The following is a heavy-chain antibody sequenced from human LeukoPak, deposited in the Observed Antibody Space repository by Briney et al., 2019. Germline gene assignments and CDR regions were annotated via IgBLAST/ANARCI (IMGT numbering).Heavy chain of an antibody. V-gene: IGHV1-2*02. CDR3: AKYYDILIGYLGD. CDR1: GYTFTGYY. D-gene: IGHD3-9*01. J-gene: IGHJ4*02. CDR2: INPNSGDT. Sequence: ASVKVSCKASGYTFTGYYMHWVRQAPGQGLEWMGWINPNSGDTNYAQRFQGRITMTRDTSISTAYMELSRLRSDDTAVYYCAKYYDILIGYLGDWGQGTLVTVSS.